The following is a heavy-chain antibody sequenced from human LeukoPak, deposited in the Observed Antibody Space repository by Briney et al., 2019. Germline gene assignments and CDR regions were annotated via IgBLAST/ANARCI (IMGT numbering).Heavy chain of an antibody. D-gene: IGHD1-26*01. Sequence: GGSLRLSCATSGFTFNNYNMNWVRQAPGRALEWVSSITSSGTYIFYADSVKGRFTISRGNAKNSLYLQMNSLGPEDTAVYYCARDPYSGNYGNYYYYYMDVWGKGTTVTISS. V-gene: IGHV3-21*01. CDR1: GFTFNNYN. CDR3: ARDPYSGNYGNYYYYYMDV. CDR2: ITSSGTYI. J-gene: IGHJ6*03.